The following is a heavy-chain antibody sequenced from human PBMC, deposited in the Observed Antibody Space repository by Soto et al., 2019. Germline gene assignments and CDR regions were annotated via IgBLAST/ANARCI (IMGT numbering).Heavy chain of an antibody. J-gene: IGHJ6*02. Sequence: GGSLRLSCAASGFTFSSYGFHWVRQAPGKGLEWVALISYDGKKKYYSDSVKARFTISRDNSKNTVNVQMNSVRTEDTAVYYCARDPLSYCGGDCPTGDVWGQGTTVTVSS. CDR3: ARDPLSYCGGDCPTGDV. CDR1: GFTFSSYG. V-gene: IGHV3-30*03. CDR2: ISYDGKKK. D-gene: IGHD2-21*02.